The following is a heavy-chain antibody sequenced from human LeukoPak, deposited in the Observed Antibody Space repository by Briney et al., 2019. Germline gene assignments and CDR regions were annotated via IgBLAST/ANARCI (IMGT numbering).Heavy chain of an antibody. Sequence: GGSLRLSCAASGFTVSSNYMSWVRQAPGKGLEWVSVIYSGGSTYYADSVKGRFTISRDNSKNTLYLQMNSLRAEYTAAYYCARALVGPDYYDSSGPLVAFMYYFDYWGQGTLVTVSS. CDR1: GFTVSSNY. CDR2: IYSGGST. D-gene: IGHD3-22*01. V-gene: IGHV3-53*01. CDR3: ARALVGPDYYDSSGPLVAFMYYFDY. J-gene: IGHJ4*02.